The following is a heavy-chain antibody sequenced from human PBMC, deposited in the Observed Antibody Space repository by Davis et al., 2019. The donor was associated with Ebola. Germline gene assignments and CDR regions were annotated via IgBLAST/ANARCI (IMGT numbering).Heavy chain of an antibody. V-gene: IGHV1-46*01. CDR2: INPNDGRT. D-gene: IGHD2/OR15-2a*01. CDR3: ARDSGTTADY. Sequence: ASVKVSCKASGYTFTNYYMHWVRQAPGQGLEWMGMINPNDGRTIYAQKFQGRVTVTRDTSTTTAYMELDRLRSDDTAVYYCARDSGTTADYWGQGTLVTVSS. CDR1: GYTFTNYY. J-gene: IGHJ4*02.